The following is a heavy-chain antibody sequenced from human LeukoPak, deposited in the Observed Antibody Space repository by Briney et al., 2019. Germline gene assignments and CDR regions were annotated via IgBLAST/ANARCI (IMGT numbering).Heavy chain of an antibody. D-gene: IGHD6-13*01. Sequence: GGSLRLSCAASGFTVSSNYMSWVRQAPGKGLEWVSVIYSGGSTYYADSVKGRFTISRDNSKNTLYLQMNSLRAEDTAVYYCARVPPTAAEYYFDYWGQGTLVTVSS. CDR3: ARVPPTAAEYYFDY. J-gene: IGHJ4*02. CDR1: GFTVSSNY. CDR2: IYSGGST. V-gene: IGHV3-66*01.